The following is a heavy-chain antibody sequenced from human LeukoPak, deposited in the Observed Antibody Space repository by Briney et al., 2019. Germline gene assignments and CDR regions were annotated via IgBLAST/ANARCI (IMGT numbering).Heavy chain of an antibody. CDR2: IYTSGST. Sequence: SETLSLTCTVSGGSISSSSYYWSWIRQPAGKGLEWIGRIYTSGSTNSNPSLKSRVTMSVATSKNPFSLKLSSVTAADTAVYYCARVITTVTTIGSYWFDPWGQGTLVTVCS. D-gene: IGHD4-11*01. CDR1: GGSISSSSYY. J-gene: IGHJ5*02. CDR3: ARVITTVTTIGSYWFDP. V-gene: IGHV4-61*02.